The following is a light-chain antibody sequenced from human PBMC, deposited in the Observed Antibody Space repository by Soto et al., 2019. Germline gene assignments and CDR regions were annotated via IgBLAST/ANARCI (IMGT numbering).Light chain of an antibody. Sequence: QTVVTQEPSLTVSPGGTVTLTCGSSTGAVTSGHPPYWFQQKPGQALRTLIYDRHNKHSRTPARFSGSVLGGKAALTLSGALPEDEAYYYCLLAYSGAYVVFGGGTKPTVL. CDR3: LLAYSGAYVV. J-gene: IGLJ2*01. V-gene: IGLV7-46*01. CDR2: DRH. CDR1: TGAVTSGHP.